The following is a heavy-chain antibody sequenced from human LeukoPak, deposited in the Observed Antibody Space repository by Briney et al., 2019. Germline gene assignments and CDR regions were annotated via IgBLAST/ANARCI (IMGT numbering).Heavy chain of an antibody. D-gene: IGHD3-22*01. Sequence: GGSLRLSCAASGFTFDDYGMSWVRQAPGKGLEWVSYISSSSSTIYYADSVKGRFTISRDNAKNSLYLQMNSLRAEDTAVYYCARGSTYYDSSGQVPFDYWGQGTLVTVSS. CDR1: GFTFDDYG. CDR2: ISSSSSTI. V-gene: IGHV3-48*01. CDR3: ARGSTYYDSSGQVPFDY. J-gene: IGHJ4*02.